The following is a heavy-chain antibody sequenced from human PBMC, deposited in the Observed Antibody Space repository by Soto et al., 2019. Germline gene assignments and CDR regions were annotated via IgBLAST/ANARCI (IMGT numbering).Heavy chain of an antibody. CDR3: ARDRGVRGVIPYYYYYGMDV. J-gene: IGHJ6*02. CDR1: GYTFTGYY. CDR2: INPNSGGT. V-gene: IGHV1-2*04. D-gene: IGHD3-10*01. Sequence: QVQLVQSGAEVKKPGASVKVSCKASGYTFTGYYMHWVRQAPGQGLEWMGWINPNSGGTNYAQKFQGWVTMTGDTSISTAYMELSRLRSDDTAVYYCARDRGVRGVIPYYYYYGMDVWGQGTTVTVSS.